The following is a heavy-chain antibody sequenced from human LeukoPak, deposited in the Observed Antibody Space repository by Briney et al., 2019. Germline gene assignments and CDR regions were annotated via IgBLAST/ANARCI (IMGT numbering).Heavy chain of an antibody. D-gene: IGHD3-10*01. CDR1: GYSISSGYY. CDR2: IYHSGST. Sequence: SETLSLTCAVSGYSISSGYYWGWIRQPPGKGLEWIGSIYHSGSTYYNPSLKSRVTISVDTSKNQFSLKLSSVTAADTAVYYCASVGYYGSGSYYMDVWAKGTTVTVSS. J-gene: IGHJ6*03. V-gene: IGHV4-38-2*01. CDR3: ASVGYYGSGSYYMDV.